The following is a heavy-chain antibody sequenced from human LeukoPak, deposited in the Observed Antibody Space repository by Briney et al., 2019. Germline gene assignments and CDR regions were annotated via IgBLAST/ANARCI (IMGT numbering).Heavy chain of an antibody. CDR3: ARRMVRGVITSPLSY. D-gene: IGHD3-10*01. Sequence: GESKMFCCKGSGDSSITYLIGWVRQMPRKGLEWMGIIYPGDSDTRYSPSFQGQVTISVDKSISTAYLQWSSLKASDTAMYYCARRMVRGVITSPLSYWGQGTLVTVSS. CDR1: GDSSITYL. CDR2: IYPGDSDT. V-gene: IGHV5-51*01. J-gene: IGHJ4*02.